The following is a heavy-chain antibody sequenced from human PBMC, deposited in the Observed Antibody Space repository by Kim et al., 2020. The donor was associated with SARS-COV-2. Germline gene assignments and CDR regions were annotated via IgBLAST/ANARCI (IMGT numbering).Heavy chain of an antibody. CDR2: I. V-gene: IGHV3-48*01. D-gene: IGHD4-4*01. CDR3: ARSNKGFDY. J-gene: IGHJ4*02. Sequence: IHYADSVKGRLTISRDNVKNSLYLQMDSLRAEDTAVYFCARSNKGFDYCGQGTLVTVSS.